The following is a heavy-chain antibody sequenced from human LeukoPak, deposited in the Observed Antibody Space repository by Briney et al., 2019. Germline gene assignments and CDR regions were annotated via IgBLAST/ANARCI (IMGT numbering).Heavy chain of an antibody. V-gene: IGHV4-59*08. CDR1: GGFISGYY. Sequence: SETLSLTCTVSGGFISGYYWTWIRQPPGKGLEWTGYIYYSGSTNYNPSLKSRVTISVDTSKNQFSLKLSSVTAADTAIYYCARAVSGRFDYWGQGTLVTVSS. CDR2: IYYSGST. J-gene: IGHJ4*02. CDR3: ARAVSGRFDY. D-gene: IGHD6-19*01.